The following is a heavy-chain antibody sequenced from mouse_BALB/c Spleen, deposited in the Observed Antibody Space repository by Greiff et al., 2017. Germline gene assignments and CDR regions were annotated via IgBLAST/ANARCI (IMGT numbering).Heavy chain of an antibody. CDR1: GFAFSSYD. CDR2: ISSGGGST. D-gene: IGHD2-3*01. Sequence: EVMLVESGGGLVKPGGSLKLSCAASGFAFSSYDMSWVRQTPEKRLEWVAYISSGGGSTYYPDTVKGRFTISRDNAKNTMYLQMSSLKSEDTAMYYCARHDDDYFFFDDWGQGTTLTVSS. J-gene: IGHJ2*01. CDR3: ARHDDDYFFFDD. V-gene: IGHV5-12-1*01.